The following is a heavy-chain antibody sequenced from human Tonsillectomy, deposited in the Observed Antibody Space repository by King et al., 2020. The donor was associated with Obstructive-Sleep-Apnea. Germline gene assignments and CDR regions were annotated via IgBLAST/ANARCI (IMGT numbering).Heavy chain of an antibody. J-gene: IGHJ6*02. V-gene: IGHV3-30*18. CDR1: GFTFSTYG. Sequence: VQLVESGGGVVQPGRSLRLSCAASGFTFSTYGMHWVRQAPGKGLEWVAVISYDGSNKYNADSVKGRFTISRDNSKNTLYLQMNSLRPEDTAVYYCAKRGVVTGRYYGMDVWGQGTTVTVSS. D-gene: IGHD3-3*01. CDR2: ISYDGSNK. CDR3: AKRGVVTGRYYGMDV.